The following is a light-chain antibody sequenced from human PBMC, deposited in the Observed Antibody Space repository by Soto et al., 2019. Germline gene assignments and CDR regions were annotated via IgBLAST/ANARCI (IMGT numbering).Light chain of an antibody. V-gene: IGKV3-15*01. J-gene: IGKJ4*01. CDR2: GAS. Sequence: IVMTQSPVTMSVSPGERATLSCRASQDIVSNVAWYQQRPGQAPRLLIYGASTRATDIQARFSGSGSGTEFPLTVSGVQSADSAVYYCQQYRIGPPRLTFGGGTKVE. CDR1: QDIVSN. CDR3: QQYRIGPPRLT.